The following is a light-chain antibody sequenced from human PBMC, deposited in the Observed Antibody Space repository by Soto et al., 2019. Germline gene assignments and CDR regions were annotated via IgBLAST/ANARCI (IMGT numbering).Light chain of an antibody. V-gene: IGLV2-14*01. CDR3: SSFTTSTTLSV. CDR1: SNDVGASDY. CDR2: EVK. J-gene: IGLJ1*01. Sequence: QSVLAQPASVSGSPGQSITVSCTGTSNDVGASDYVSWYQHHPGKAPKAIIYEVKNRPSGVSSRFSGSKSANAASLTISGLQAEDEADYYCSSFTTSTTLSVFGTGTKVTVL.